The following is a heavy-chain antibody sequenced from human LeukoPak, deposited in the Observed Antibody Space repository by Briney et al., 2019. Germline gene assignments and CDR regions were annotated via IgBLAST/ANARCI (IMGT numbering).Heavy chain of an antibody. D-gene: IGHD6-13*01. CDR1: GGSFSGYY. J-gene: IGHJ4*02. V-gene: IGHV4-34*01. CDR2: INHSGST. CDR3: ARGPRRGSSTDFRAFFDY. Sequence: SETLSLTCAVYGGSFSGYYWSWIRQPPGMGLEWIGEINHSGSTNYNPSIKSRVTISVDTSKNQFSLKLSSVTAADTAVYYCARGPRRGSSTDFRAFFDYWGQGTLVTVSS.